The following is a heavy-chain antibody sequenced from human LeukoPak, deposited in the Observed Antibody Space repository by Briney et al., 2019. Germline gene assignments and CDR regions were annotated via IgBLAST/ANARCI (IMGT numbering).Heavy chain of an antibody. V-gene: IGHV4-4*07. CDR3: ARESYYGGSGPFDY. J-gene: IGHJ4*02. D-gene: IGHD3-10*01. CDR2: IYTSGST. Sequence: SETLSLTCTVSGGSISSYYWSWIRQPAGKGLEGIGRIYTSGSTNYNPSLKSRVTMSVDTSKNQFSLKLSSVTAADTAVYYCARESYYGGSGPFDYWGQGTLVTVSS. CDR1: GGSISSYY.